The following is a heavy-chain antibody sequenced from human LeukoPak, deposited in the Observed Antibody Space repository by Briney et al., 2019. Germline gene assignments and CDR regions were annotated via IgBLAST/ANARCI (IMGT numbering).Heavy chain of an antibody. V-gene: IGHV4-59*01. CDR1: GGSISSYY. J-gene: IGHJ4*02. CDR2: IYYSGST. CDR3: ARASEGWYYYDSSGYYYFDY. D-gene: IGHD3-22*01. Sequence: SETLSLTRTVSGGSISSYYWSWIRQPPGKGLEWIGYIYYSGSTNYNPSLRSRVTISVDTSKNQFSLKLSSVTAADTAVYYCARASEGWYYYDSSGYYYFDYWGQGTLVTVSS.